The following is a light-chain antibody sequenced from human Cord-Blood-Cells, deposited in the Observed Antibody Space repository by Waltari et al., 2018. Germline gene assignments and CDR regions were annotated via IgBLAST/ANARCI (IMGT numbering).Light chain of an antibody. V-gene: IGLV3-21*04. Sequence: SYVLTQQPSGSVAPGKAARTPCRRNKMGTKTVRVYQQKPGHAPVLVIYYDSDRPSGIPERFSGSNSGNTATLTISRVEAGDEADYYCQVWDSSSDHYVFGTGTKVTVL. CDR3: QVWDSSSDHYV. J-gene: IGLJ1*01. CDR1: KMGTKT. CDR2: YDS.